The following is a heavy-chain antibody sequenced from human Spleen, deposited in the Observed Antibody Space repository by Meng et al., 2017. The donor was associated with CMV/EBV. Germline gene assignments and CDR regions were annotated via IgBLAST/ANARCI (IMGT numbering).Heavy chain of an antibody. Sequence: SLKISCTSSGFTFDDYAMHWVRQAPGKGLEWVSGITWNSVSFGYADSVTGRFTISRDNAKNSLYLQLDSLKAEDTALYFCARDRGNNWFDPWGQGTLVTVSS. V-gene: IGHV3-9*01. D-gene: IGHD3-10*01. CDR2: ITWNSVSF. CDR3: ARDRGNNWFDP. CDR1: GFTFDDYA. J-gene: IGHJ5*02.